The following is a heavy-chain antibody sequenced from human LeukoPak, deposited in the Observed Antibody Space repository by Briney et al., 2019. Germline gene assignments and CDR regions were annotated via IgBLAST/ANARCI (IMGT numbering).Heavy chain of an antibody. CDR3: ARTYIRRGIAAAEDY. J-gene: IGHJ4*02. CDR2: ISSNGGST. Sequence: GGSLRLSCAASGFTFSSYAMHWVRQAPGKGLEYVSAISSNGGSTYYANSVKGRFTISRDNSKNTLYLQMGSLRAEDMAVYYCARTYIRRGIAAAEDYWGQGTLVTVSS. V-gene: IGHV3-64*01. D-gene: IGHD6-13*01. CDR1: GFTFSSYA.